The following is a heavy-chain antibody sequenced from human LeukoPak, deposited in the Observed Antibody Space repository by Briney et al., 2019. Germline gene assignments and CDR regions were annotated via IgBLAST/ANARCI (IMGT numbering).Heavy chain of an antibody. CDR3: AKDRVQVGYYYGMDV. Sequence: GRSLRLSCAASGFTFDDYGMHWVRQAPGKGLKWVSRISWNSGSIGYADSVKGRFTISRDNAKNSLYLQMNSLRPEDTALYYCAKDRVQVGYYYGMDVWGQGTTVTVSS. CDR1: GFTFDDYG. CDR2: ISWNSGSI. V-gene: IGHV3-9*01. D-gene: IGHD2-2*01. J-gene: IGHJ6*02.